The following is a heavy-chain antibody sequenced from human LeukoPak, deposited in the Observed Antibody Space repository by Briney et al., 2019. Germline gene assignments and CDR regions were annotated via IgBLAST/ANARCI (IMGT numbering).Heavy chain of an antibody. Sequence: GGSLRLSCAASGFTFSTYGMHWVRQAPGKGLEWVAVISYDGSNEYYADSVKGRFTISRDNSKNTLYLQMNSLRAEDTAVYYCARVLQWELRSPHDYWGQGTLVTVSS. D-gene: IGHD1-26*01. CDR1: GFTFSTYG. V-gene: IGHV3-30*03. CDR3: ARVLQWELRSPHDY. CDR2: ISYDGSNE. J-gene: IGHJ4*02.